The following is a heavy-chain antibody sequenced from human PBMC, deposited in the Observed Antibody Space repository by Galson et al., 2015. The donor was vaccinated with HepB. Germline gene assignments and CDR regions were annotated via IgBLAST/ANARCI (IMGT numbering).Heavy chain of an antibody. Sequence: SLRLSCAASGFTFSSYAMHWVRQAPGKGLEWVAVISYDGSNKYYADSVKGRFTISRDNSKNTLYLQMNSLRAEDTAVYYCARDNIVVVTATRTGWFDPWGQGTLVTVSS. CDR1: GFTFSSYA. J-gene: IGHJ5*02. V-gene: IGHV3-30*04. D-gene: IGHD2-21*02. CDR3: ARDNIVVVTATRTGWFDP. CDR2: ISYDGSNK.